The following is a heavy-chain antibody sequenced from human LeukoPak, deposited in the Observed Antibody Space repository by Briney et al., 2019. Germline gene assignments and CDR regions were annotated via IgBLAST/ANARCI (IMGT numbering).Heavy chain of an antibody. Sequence: ASVKVSCKASGYTFTSYYMHWVRQAPGQGLEWMGIINPSGGSTSYAQKFQGRVTMTRDTSTSTVYMELSSLRSEDTAVYYCARGTVVVPAAIRGRYYYKDVWGKGTTVTVSS. CDR3: ARGTVVVPAAIRGRYYYKDV. CDR2: INPSGGST. D-gene: IGHD2-2*02. CDR1: GYTFTSYY. V-gene: IGHV1-46*01. J-gene: IGHJ6*03.